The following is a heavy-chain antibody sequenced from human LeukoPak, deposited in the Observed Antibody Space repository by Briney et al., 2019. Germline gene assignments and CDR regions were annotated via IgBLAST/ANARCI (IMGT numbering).Heavy chain of an antibody. CDR2: IKQDGSQK. V-gene: IGHV3-7*01. J-gene: IGHJ4*02. CDR1: GFTFSTYW. Sequence: PGGSLRLSCAVSGFTFSTYWMSWFRQAPGKGLEWVANIKQDGSQKYYVHSVKGRFTISRDNAKNSLYLQMNSLRAEDTAVYYCAREKSGSNAAFDYWGQGTLVTVSS. CDR3: AREKSGSNAAFDY. D-gene: IGHD1-26*01.